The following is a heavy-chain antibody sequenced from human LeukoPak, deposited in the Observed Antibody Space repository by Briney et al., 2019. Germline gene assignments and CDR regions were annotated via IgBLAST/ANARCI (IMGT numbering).Heavy chain of an antibody. CDR1: GYSISSDYY. J-gene: IGHJ4*02. D-gene: IGHD4-23*01. Sequence: SETLSLTCTVSGYSISSDYYWVWIRQPPGKGLEWIGSIYHSGSTNYNPSLKSRVTISLDTSNNQFSLKLSSVTSADTAVYYCARWVSPFDYWGQGTLVTVSS. V-gene: IGHV4-38-2*02. CDR2: IYHSGST. CDR3: ARWVSPFDY.